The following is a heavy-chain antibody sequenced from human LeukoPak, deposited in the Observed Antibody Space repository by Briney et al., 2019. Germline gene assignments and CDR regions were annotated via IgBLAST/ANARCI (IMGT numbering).Heavy chain of an antibody. V-gene: IGHV1-24*01. CDR3: AHPRGGNFYSWFFTL. J-gene: IGHJ2*01. D-gene: IGHD1-26*01. CDR2: FNPEDGKI. CDR1: GDTHVGLS. Sequence: ASVKVSCKVSGDTHVGLSMQWVRQAPGKGLEWMGGFNPEDGKIVYAQKFQGRVTMTEDTSADTAYMELSSLRSDDTAVYYCAHPRGGNFYSWFFTLWGRGTLVTVSS.